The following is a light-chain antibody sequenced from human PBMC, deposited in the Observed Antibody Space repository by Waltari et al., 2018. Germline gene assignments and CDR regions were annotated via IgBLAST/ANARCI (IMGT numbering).Light chain of an antibody. CDR1: QSVLYSSNNKNY. CDR3: QQYFGIPLT. V-gene: IGKV4-1*01. CDR2: WAS. J-gene: IGKJ4*01. Sequence: DIVMTQSPDSLAVSLGERATINCKSSQSVLYSSNNKNYLAWYQQKPGQPPKRLIHWASIRESGVPDRFSGSGSGTDFTLTISSLQAEDVAVYFCQQYFGIPLTFGGGTKVEIK.